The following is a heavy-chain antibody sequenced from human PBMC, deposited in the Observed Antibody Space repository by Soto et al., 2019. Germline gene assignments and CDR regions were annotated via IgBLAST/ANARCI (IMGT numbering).Heavy chain of an antibody. CDR3: AKMQTTVTTSY. D-gene: IGHD4-17*01. J-gene: IGHJ4*02. V-gene: IGHV3-23*01. CDR2: ISGSGGST. CDR1: GFTFRSYA. Sequence: GGSQILSCAASGFTFRSYAMSWVRQAPGKGLEWVSAISGSGGSTYYADSVKGRFTISRDNSKNTLYLQMNSLRAEDTAVYYCAKMQTTVTTSYWGQGTLVTVSS.